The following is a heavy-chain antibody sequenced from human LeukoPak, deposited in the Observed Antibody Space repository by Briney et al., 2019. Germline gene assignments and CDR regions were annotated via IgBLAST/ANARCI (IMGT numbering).Heavy chain of an antibody. CDR2: VDHTGST. CDR1: DDSITMYY. D-gene: IGHD6-13*01. CDR3: ARRIAAAGTYYYYYYMDV. J-gene: IGHJ6*03. V-gene: IGHV4-59*01. Sequence: TETLSLTCSVSDDSITMYYWTWIRQPPGKGLEWIGYVDHTGSTNFNPSLNGRVSISRDTTKNLFSLRLRSVTAADTAVYFCARRIAAAGTYYYYYYMDVWGKGTTVTVSS.